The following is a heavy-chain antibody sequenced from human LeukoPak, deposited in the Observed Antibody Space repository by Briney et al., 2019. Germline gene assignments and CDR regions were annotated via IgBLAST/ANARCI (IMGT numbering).Heavy chain of an antibody. CDR3: ARRTPGIAVAGTALRYYYYMDV. D-gene: IGHD6-19*01. V-gene: IGHV3-48*01. Sequence: GGSLRLSCAASGFTFSSYSMNWVRQAPGKGLEWVSYISSSSSTIYYADSVKGRFTISRDNAKNSLYLQMNSLSAEDTAVYYCARRTPGIAVAGTALRYYYYMDVWGKGTTVTVSS. CDR1: GFTFSSYS. CDR2: ISSSSSTI. J-gene: IGHJ6*03.